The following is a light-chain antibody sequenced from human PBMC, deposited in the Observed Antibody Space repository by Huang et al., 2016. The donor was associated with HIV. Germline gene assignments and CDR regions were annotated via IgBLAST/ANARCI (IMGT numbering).Light chain of an antibody. CDR3: QQYEDLPPIT. CDR2: YAS. J-gene: IGKJ5*01. V-gene: IGKV1-33*01. CDR1: PDINNY. Sequence: DIQMTQSPSSLSASVGDRVTITCQASPDINNYLNWYQQKPGKAPKLLIYYASNLETGVPSRFSGSGSGTDFTFTISGLQPEDFAIYYCQQYEDLPPITFGQGTRLEIK.